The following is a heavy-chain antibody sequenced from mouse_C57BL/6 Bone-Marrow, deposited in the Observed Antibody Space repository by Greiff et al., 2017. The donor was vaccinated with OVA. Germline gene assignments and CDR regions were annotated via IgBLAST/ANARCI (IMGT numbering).Heavy chain of an antibody. J-gene: IGHJ3*01. D-gene: IGHD1-1*01. CDR2: IRSKSNNYAT. CDR1: GFSFNTYA. V-gene: IGHV10-1*01. CDR3: VSESRDYYGSSPFAY. Sequence: EVQLVESGGGLVQPKGSLKLSCAASGFSFNTYAMNWVRQAPGKGLEWVARIRSKSNNYATYYADSVKDRFTISRDDSESMLYLQMNNLKTEDTAMYYCVSESRDYYGSSPFAYWGQGTLVTVSA.